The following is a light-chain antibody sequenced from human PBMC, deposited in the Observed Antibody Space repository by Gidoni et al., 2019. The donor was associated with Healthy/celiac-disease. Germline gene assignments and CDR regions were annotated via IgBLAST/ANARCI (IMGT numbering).Light chain of an antibody. CDR1: QSISSY. V-gene: IGKV1-39*01. J-gene: IGKJ2*03. Sequence: DIQMTQSPSPRSASVGDRVTITCRARQSISSYLNWYQQKPGQAPKLLIYAASSLQSGVPSRFSGSGSGTDFTLTISSLQPEDFATYYCQQSYSTPYSFGQGTKLEIK. CDR2: AAS. CDR3: QQSYSTPYS.